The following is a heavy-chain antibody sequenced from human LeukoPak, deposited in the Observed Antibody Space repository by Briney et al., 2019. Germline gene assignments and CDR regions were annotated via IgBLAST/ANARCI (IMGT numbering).Heavy chain of an antibody. CDR2: VSGRGSFT. V-gene: IGHV3-23*01. Sequence: PGGSLRLSCAASGFTFRSYTVAWVRQAPGKSLEWVSSVSGRGSFTYYADSVKGRFTISRDDSKDTLYLQMNSLRPEDTAIYFCANDFVRFDSRGYDYWGQGTLVTVSS. CDR1: GFTFRSYT. J-gene: IGHJ4*02. CDR3: ANDFVRFDSRGYDY. D-gene: IGHD3-9*01.